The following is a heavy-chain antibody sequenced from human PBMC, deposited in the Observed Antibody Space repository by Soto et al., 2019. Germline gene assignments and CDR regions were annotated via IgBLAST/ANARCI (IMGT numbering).Heavy chain of an antibody. CDR2: ISYDGSNK. CDR3: ARDWSRYCTNGVCYSGYFDY. Sequence: PGGSLRLSCAASGFTFSSYAMHWVRQAPGKGLEWVAVISYDGSNKYYADSVKGRFTISRDNSKNTLYLQMNSLRAEDTAVYYCARDWSRYCTNGVCYSGYFDYWGQGTLVTVSS. J-gene: IGHJ4*02. V-gene: IGHV3-30-3*01. CDR1: GFTFSSYA. D-gene: IGHD2-8*01.